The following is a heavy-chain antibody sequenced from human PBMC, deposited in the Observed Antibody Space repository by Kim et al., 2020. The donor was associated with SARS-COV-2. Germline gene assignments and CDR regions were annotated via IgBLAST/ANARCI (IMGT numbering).Heavy chain of an antibody. CDR1: GGSISDYY. CDR2: IYYSGRT. V-gene: IGHV4-59*08. CDR3: ARHSYDSTGYPEYYFDY. Sequence: SETLSLTCTVSGGSISDYYWSWIRQSPGKGLEWIGYIYYSGRTNYNPSLESRVTISVDTSKNHFSLKLRSVTAADTAVYYCARHSYDSTGYPEYYFDYWGQGTQVTVSS. D-gene: IGHD3-22*01. J-gene: IGHJ4*02.